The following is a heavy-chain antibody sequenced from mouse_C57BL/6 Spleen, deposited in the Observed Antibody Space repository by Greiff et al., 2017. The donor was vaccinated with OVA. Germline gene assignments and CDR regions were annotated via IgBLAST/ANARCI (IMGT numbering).Heavy chain of an antibody. J-gene: IGHJ4*01. D-gene: IGHD1-1*01. V-gene: IGHV1-47*01. CDR1: GYTFTTYP. CDR2: FHPYNDDT. Sequence: QVQLKQSGAELVKPGASVKMSCKASGYTFTTYPIEWMKQNHGKSLEWIGNFHPYNDDTKYNEKFKGKATLTVEKSSSTVYLELSRLTSDDSAVYYCARGAHYYGSREEAYYAMDYWGQGTSVTVSS. CDR3: ARGAHYYGSREEAYYAMDY.